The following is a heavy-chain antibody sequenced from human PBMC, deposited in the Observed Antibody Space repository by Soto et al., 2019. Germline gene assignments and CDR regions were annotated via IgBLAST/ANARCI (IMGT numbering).Heavy chain of an antibody. V-gene: IGHV4-39*01. D-gene: IGHD3-9*01. CDR1: DDSINSDKYY. J-gene: IGHJ4*02. Sequence: SETLSLTCSVSDDSINSDKYYWGWIRQPPGKGLEWIGSVYYRGNAYYNPSLQTRVTISLDKSKSQFSLKLNSVTAADSAVCFCARLEGLATISYYFDFWGPGALVTVSS. CDR3: ARLEGLATISYYFDF. CDR2: VYYRGNA.